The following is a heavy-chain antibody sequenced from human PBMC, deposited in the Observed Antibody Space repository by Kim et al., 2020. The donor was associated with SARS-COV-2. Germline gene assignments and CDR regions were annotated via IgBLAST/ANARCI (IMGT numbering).Heavy chain of an antibody. D-gene: IGHD4-17*01. CDR2: IKSKTDGGTT. J-gene: IGHJ6*02. CDR1: GFTFSNAW. V-gene: IGHV3-15*01. CDR3: TTDLDYGGNPPTFYYYYGMDV. Sequence: GGSLRLSCAASGFTFSNAWMSWVRQAPGKGLEWVGRIKSKTDGGTTDYAAPVKGRFTISRDDSKNTLYLQMNSLKTEDTAVYYCTTDLDYGGNPPTFYYYYGMDVWGQGTTVTVSS.